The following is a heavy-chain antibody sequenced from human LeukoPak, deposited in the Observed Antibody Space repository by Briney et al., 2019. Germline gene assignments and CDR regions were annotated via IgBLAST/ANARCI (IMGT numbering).Heavy chain of an antibody. J-gene: IGHJ3*02. CDR1: GXTFSNSW. D-gene: IGHD2/OR15-2a*01. CDR2: IKQDGSEK. CDR3: ARRGDTNSMSAFDI. Sequence: GGSLRLSCAASGXTFSNSWVNWVRQAPGKGLEWVANIKQDGSEKYYVDSVKGRFTISRDNAKNSLYLQMNSLRAEDTAVYYCARRGDTNSMSAFDIWGQGTMVTVSS. V-gene: IGHV3-7*05.